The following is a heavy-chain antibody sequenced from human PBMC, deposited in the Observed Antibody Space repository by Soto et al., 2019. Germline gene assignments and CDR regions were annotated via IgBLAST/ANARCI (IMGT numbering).Heavy chain of an antibody. CDR3: ARNMYDYANPAFRPAFDI. Sequence: SETLSLTCTVSGGSISSYYWSWIRQPPGKGLEWIGYIYYSGSTNYNPSLKSRVTISVDTSKNQFSLKLSSVTAADAAVYYCARNMYDYANPAFRPAFDIWGLGTIVPVSS. V-gene: IGHV4-59*08. CDR2: IYYSGST. CDR1: GGSISSYY. J-gene: IGHJ3*02. D-gene: IGHD3-16*01.